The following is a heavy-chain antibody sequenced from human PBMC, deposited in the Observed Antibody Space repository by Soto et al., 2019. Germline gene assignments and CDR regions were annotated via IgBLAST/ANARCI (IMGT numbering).Heavy chain of an antibody. J-gene: IGHJ3*02. CDR2: ISAYNGNT. CDR3: ARDLNVEYYYDSSGYDYDAFDI. CDR1: GYTFTSYG. V-gene: IGHV1-18*01. D-gene: IGHD3-22*01. Sequence: ASVKVSCKASGYTFTSYGISWVRQAPGQGLEWMGWISAYNGNTNYAQKLQGRVTMTTDTSTSTAYMELRSLRSDDTAVYYCARDLNVEYYYDSSGYDYDAFDIWGQ.